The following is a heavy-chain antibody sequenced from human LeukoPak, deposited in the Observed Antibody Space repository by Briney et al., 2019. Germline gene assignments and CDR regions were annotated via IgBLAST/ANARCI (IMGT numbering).Heavy chain of an antibody. CDR3: ARDEDSSGYCDY. CDR2: ISSSSSYI. V-gene: IGHV3-21*01. J-gene: IGHJ4*02. D-gene: IGHD3-22*01. CDR1: GFTFSSYS. Sequence: GGSLRLSCAASGFTFSSYSMNWVRQAPGKGLEWVSSISSSSSYIYYADPVKGRFTISRDNAKNSLYLQMNSLRAEDTAVYYCARDEDSSGYCDYWGQGTLVTVSS.